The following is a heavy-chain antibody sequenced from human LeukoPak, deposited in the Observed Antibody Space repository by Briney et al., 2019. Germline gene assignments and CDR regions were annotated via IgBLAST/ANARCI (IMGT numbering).Heavy chain of an antibody. Sequence: PGGSLRLPCAASGFTFSSYAMSWVRQAPGKGLEWVSAVSGSGGSTYYADSVKGRFTISRDNSKNALYLQMNSLRAEDTAVYYCAKDLFHSGSYYYYFDYWGQGTLVTVSS. D-gene: IGHD1-26*01. J-gene: IGHJ4*02. CDR2: VSGSGGST. CDR3: AKDLFHSGSYYYYFDY. V-gene: IGHV3-23*01. CDR1: GFTFSSYA.